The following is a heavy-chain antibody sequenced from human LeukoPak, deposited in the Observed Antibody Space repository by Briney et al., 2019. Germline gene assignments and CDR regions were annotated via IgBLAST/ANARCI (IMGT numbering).Heavy chain of an antibody. V-gene: IGHV4-61*05. D-gene: IGHD6-6*01. Sequence: SETLSLTCTASGGSISSSSYYWGWIRQPPGKGLEWIGYIYYTGSTNYNPSLKSRVTMFVDMSKNQFSLRLSSVTAADTAVYYCARHRAYSSSSPFDYWGQGTLVTVSS. CDR3: ARHRAYSSSSPFDY. J-gene: IGHJ4*02. CDR2: IYYTGST. CDR1: GGSISSSSYY.